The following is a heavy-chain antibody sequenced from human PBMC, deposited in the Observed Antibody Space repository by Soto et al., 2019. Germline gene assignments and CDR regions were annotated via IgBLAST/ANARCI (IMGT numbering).Heavy chain of an antibody. V-gene: IGHV3-30*18. D-gene: IGHD3-3*01. CDR1: VFTFSNYD. CDR3: TKRRNVLRFLEWSSGMEV. J-gene: IGHJ6*02. CDR2: ISDDGSNK. Sequence: PGGSLRLSCAASVFTFSNYDMHWVRQAPGKGLEWVAFISDDGSNKYYADSMKGRFSMSRENSKRTLYLQMSSLRVEDTAVYYCTKRRNVLRFLEWSSGMEVWGQGTTVTVSS.